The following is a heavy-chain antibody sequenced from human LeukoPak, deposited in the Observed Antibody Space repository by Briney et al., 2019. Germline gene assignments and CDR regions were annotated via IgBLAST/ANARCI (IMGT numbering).Heavy chain of an antibody. CDR1: GFTFSSYS. D-gene: IGHD1-1*01. Sequence: GGSLRLSCAASGFTFSSYSMNWVRQAPGKGLEWVANINKDGSDKYYVDSVKGRFTISRDNAKNSLYLQMNSLRAEDTAVYYCARELAFSTTQNYWGQGTLVTVSS. J-gene: IGHJ4*02. CDR2: INKDGSDK. CDR3: ARELAFSTTQNY. V-gene: IGHV3-7*01.